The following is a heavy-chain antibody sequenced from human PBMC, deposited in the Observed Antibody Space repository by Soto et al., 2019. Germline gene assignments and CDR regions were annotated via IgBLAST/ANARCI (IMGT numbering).Heavy chain of an antibody. Sequence: EVQLLESGGGLVQPGGSLRLSCAASGFTFSSYAMSWVRQAPGKGLEWVSAISGSGGSTYYADSVKGRFTISRDNSKNLLYRQMNSLRAEDTAVYYCAKDQQGTDYYYYGMDVWGQGTTVTVSS. V-gene: IGHV3-23*01. CDR2: ISGSGGST. D-gene: IGHD2-2*01. CDR3: AKDQQGTDYYYYGMDV. J-gene: IGHJ6*02. CDR1: GFTFSSYA.